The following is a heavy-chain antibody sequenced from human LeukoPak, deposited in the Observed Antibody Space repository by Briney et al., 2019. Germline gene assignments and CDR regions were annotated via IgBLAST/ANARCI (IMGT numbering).Heavy chain of an antibody. V-gene: IGHV3-23*01. CDR2: ISAGGDRT. D-gene: IGHD6-19*01. Sequence: GGSLRLSCAASGFRFNSYGMTWVRLAPGKGLEWVSAISAGGDRTYYADAVKGRFTISRDNAKNSLYLQMNSLRAGDTAVYYCARVETGSGLPYNWFDPWGQGTLVTVSS. CDR3: ARVETGSGLPYNWFDP. CDR1: GFRFNSYG. J-gene: IGHJ5*02.